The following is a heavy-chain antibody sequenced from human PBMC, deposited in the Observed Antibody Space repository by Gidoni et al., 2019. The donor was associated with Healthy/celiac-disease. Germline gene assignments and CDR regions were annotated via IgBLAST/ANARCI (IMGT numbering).Heavy chain of an antibody. D-gene: IGHD3-3*01. CDR3: AHRHHDYDCWSGFNY. V-gene: IGHV2-5*02. CDR2: IYWDDDK. Sequence: QITLKESGPTLVIPTQTPTLSCTFSGFSLSTSGVGVGWIRQPPGKALEWPAHIYWDDDKRDSPSLKSRLTSTKDTSKNQVVLTMTSMDPVDTATYYCAHRHHDYDCWSGFNYWGQGTMVTVSS. CDR1: GFSLSTSGVG. J-gene: IGHJ4*02.